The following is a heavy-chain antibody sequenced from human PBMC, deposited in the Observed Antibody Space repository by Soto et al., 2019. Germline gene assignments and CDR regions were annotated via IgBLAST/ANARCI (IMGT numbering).Heavy chain of an antibody. Sequence: GESLKISCNGSGYSSTSYWIGWVRQMPGKGLEWMGIIYPGDSDTRYSPSFQGQVTISADKSISTAYLQWSSLKASDTAMYYCASSRRVGSTTIRGAFDIRAQRTTVPVSS. V-gene: IGHV5-51*01. CDR1: GYSSTSYW. D-gene: IGHD2-2*01. CDR3: ASSRRVGSTTIRGAFDI. CDR2: IYPGDSDT. J-gene: IGHJ3*02.